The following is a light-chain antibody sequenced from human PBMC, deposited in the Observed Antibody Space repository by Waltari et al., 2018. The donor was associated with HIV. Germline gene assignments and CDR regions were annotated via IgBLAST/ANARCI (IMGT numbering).Light chain of an antibody. Sequence: QSALTQPPSASGSPGQSVTISCTGTSTDVGAYNYVSWYQQHSGEAPKLIIYEVTKRPSGVPDRFSGSKSGKTACLTVSGRQAEDEADFYCSSYAGSTVIFGGGTKLTVL. V-gene: IGLV2-8*01. CDR1: STDVGAYNY. CDR2: EVT. J-gene: IGLJ2*01. CDR3: SSYAGSTVI.